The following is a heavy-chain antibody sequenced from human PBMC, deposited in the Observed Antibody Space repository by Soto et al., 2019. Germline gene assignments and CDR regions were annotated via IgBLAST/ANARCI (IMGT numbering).Heavy chain of an antibody. CDR2: ISSSSSTI. J-gene: IGHJ3*02. CDR1: GFTFSSYS. CDR3: ARVRSSYYDILTGYHALGAFDI. D-gene: IGHD3-9*01. V-gene: IGHV3-48*01. Sequence: GGSLRLSCAASGFTFSSYSMNWVRQAPGKGLEWVSYISSSSSTIYYADSVKGRFTISRDNAKNSLYLQMNSLRAEDTAVYYCARVRSSYYDILTGYHALGAFDIWGQGTMVTVS.